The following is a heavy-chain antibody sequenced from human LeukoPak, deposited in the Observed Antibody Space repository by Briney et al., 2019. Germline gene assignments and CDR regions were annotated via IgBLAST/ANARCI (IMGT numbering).Heavy chain of an antibody. CDR1: GFTFSLHR. V-gene: IGHV3-74*01. D-gene: IGHD1-26*01. CDR2: IETDVTRA. Sequence: GGSLRLSRAASGFTFSLHRMHWVRQVPGKGLVWISWIETDVTRAGYVDSLRGRVTVSRDNAKSTVYLEMNSLRVEDTAVYYCGRDQVGTMPLYYWGQGTLVTVSS. J-gene: IGHJ4*02. CDR3: GRDQVGTMPLYY.